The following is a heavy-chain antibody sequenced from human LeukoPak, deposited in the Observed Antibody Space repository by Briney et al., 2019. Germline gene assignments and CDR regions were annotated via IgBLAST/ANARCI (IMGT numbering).Heavy chain of an antibody. D-gene: IGHD2-21*02. V-gene: IGHV3-21*01. J-gene: IGHJ4*02. CDR2: ISSSSSYI. CDR1: GFTFSSYS. Sequence: GGSLRLSCAASGFTFSSYSMNWVRQAPGKGLEWVSSISSSSSYIYYADSVKGRFTISRDNAKNSLYLQMNSLRAEDTAVYYCAGGLAYCGGDCGYWGQGTLVTVSS. CDR3: AGGLAYCGGDCGY.